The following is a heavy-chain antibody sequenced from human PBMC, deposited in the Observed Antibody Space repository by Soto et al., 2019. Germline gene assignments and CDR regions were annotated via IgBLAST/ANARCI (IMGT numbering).Heavy chain of an antibody. CDR3: ATPQIIAVAGTYAFDI. V-gene: IGHV1-24*01. Sequence: ASVKVSCTVSGYTLTELSMHWVRQAPGKGLEWMGGFDPEDGETIYAQKFQGRVTMTEDTSTDTAYMELSSLRSEDTAVYYCATPQIIAVAGTYAFDIWGQGTMVTVSS. D-gene: IGHD6-19*01. CDR2: FDPEDGET. J-gene: IGHJ3*02. CDR1: GYTLTELS.